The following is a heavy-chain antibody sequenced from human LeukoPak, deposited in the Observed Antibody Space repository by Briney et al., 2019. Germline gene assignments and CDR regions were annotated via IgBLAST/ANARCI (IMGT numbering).Heavy chain of an antibody. J-gene: IGHJ4*02. V-gene: IGHV3-64*01. CDR3: ARGNYGDYARSSFDY. CDR1: GFTFSTYA. D-gene: IGHD4-17*01. Sequence: GGSLRLSCTASGFTFSTYATHWVRQAPGKGLEYVSGISGNGRSTFYASSVKGRFTISRDNAKNSLYLQMNSLRAEDTAVYYCARGNYGDYARSSFDYWGQGTLVTVSS. CDR2: ISGNGRST.